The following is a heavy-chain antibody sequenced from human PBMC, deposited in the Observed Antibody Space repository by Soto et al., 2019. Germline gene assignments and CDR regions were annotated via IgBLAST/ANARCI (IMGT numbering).Heavy chain of an antibody. CDR2: ISGSDDST. CDR3: AKTRGAMIYAISVYGMDG. J-gene: IGHJ6*04. D-gene: IGHD2-8*01. CDR1: GFSFSSFA. Sequence: EVQLLESGGGFIHPGGSLRLSCAASGFSFSSFAMNWVRQAPGKGLEWVSIISGSDDSTFYADSVKGRFTISRDNSKSTLYLQINSLRAEDTAVYYCAKTRGAMIYAISVYGMDGWGKGTTVPVSS. V-gene: IGHV3-23*01.